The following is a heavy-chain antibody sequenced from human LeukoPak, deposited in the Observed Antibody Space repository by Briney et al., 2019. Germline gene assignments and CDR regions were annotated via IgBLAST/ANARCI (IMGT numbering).Heavy chain of an antibody. V-gene: IGHV3-7*04. CDR3: AKEGWLQLAFDY. D-gene: IGHD5-24*01. CDR1: GFTFSSYW. J-gene: IGHJ4*02. CDR2: IKKDGSEK. Sequence: PGGSLRLSCAASGFTFSSYWMSWVRQAPGKGLEWVANIKKDGSEKFYVDSVRGRFTISRDNSKNTLYLQMNSLRAEDTAVYYCAKEGWLQLAFDYWGQGTLVTVSS.